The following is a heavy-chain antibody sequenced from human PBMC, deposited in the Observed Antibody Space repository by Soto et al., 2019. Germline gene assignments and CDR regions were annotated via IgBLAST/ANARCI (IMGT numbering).Heavy chain of an antibody. J-gene: IGHJ6*02. V-gene: IGHV4-30-2*01. CDR3: ARVYYYDSSGYYPPTYGMDV. D-gene: IGHD3-22*01. CDR2: IYHSGST. Sequence: TRSLTCAVSGGSISSGGYSWSWIRQPPGKGLEWIGYIYHSGSTYYNPSLKSRVTISVDRSKNQFSLKLSSVTAADTAVYYCARVYYYDSSGYYPPTYGMDVWGQGTTVTVSS. CDR1: GGSISSGGYS.